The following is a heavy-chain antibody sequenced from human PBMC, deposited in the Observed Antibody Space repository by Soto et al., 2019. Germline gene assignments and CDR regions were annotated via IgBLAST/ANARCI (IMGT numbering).Heavy chain of an antibody. CDR2: INPNSGGT. J-gene: IGHJ6*03. CDR3: ARANSIRPYFYNMDV. Sequence: QVPLVQSRAEVEKPGASVKVSCKAAGYSFTAFYIHWVRQARGQGFEWLGWINPNSGGTYYSQKFRARVTLTRDTSISTAYMELTGLSSDDTAVYYCARANSIRPYFYNMDVWGQGTTVIVSS. D-gene: IGHD2-21*01. V-gene: IGHV1-2*02. CDR1: GYSFTAFY.